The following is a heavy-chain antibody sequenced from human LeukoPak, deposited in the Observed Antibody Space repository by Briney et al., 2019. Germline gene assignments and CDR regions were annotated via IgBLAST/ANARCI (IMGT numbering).Heavy chain of an antibody. CDR2: IDPSGDGT. J-gene: IGHJ5*02. V-gene: IGHV1-46*01. CDR3: ATDLYYYGSGSYYLNWFDP. CDR1: GYSSTSYY. Sequence: ASVKVSCKASGYSSTSYYMHWVRQAPGQGLEWMGIIDPSGDGTSYSPKFQGRVTMTEDTSTDTAYMELSSLRSEDTAVYYCATDLYYYGSGSYYLNWFDPWGQGTLVTVSS. D-gene: IGHD3-10*01.